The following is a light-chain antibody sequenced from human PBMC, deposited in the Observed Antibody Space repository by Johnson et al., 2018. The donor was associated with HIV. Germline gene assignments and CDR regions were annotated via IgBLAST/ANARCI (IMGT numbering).Light chain of an antibody. CDR2: ENN. CDR3: GTWDISLSVGYV. Sequence: QPVLTQPPSVSAAPGQKVTISCSGSSSNIGNNYVSWYQQLPGTAPKLLICENNKRPSGIPDRFSGSKSGSSATLGITGLQTGDEADDYCGTWDISLSVGYVFGTGTKVTVL. CDR1: SSNIGNNY. V-gene: IGLV1-51*02. J-gene: IGLJ1*01.